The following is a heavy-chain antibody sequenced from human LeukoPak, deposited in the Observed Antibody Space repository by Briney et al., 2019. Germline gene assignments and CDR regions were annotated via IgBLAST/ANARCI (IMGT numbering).Heavy chain of an antibody. CDR1: GYTFTSYD. D-gene: IGHD3-3*01. CDR3: ARGLTVSSYYDFWSGYYTGSWFDP. V-gene: IGHV1-8*01. Sequence: ASVKVSCKASGYTFTSYDINWVRQATGQGLEWMGWMNPNSGNTGYAQKFQGRVTMTRKTSISTAYMELRSLRSEDTAVYYCARGLTVSSYYDFWSGYYTGSWFDPWGQGTLVTVSS. J-gene: IGHJ5*02. CDR2: MNPNSGNT.